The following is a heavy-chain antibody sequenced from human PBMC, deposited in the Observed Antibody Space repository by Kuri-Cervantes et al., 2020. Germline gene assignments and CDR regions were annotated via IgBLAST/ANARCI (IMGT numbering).Heavy chain of an antibody. CDR3: ARDVCSSTSCYAPYYYYGMDV. D-gene: IGHD2-2*01. CDR2: ISYDGSNK. CDR1: GFTLSSYA. V-gene: IGHV3-30-3*01. Sequence: LSLTCAASGFTLSSYAMHWVRQAPGKGLEWVAVISYDGSNKYYADSVKGRFTISRDNSKNTLYLQMNSLRAEDTAVYYCARDVCSSTSCYAPYYYYGMDVWGQGTTVTVSS. J-gene: IGHJ6*02.